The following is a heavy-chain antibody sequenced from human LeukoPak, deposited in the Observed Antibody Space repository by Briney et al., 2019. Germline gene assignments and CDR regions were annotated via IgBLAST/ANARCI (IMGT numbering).Heavy chain of an antibody. Sequence: PGGSLRLSCAASGFTFSSYWMSWVRQAPGKGLEWVANIKQDGSEKYYVDSVKGRFTISRDNAKNSLYLQMNSLRAEDTAVYYCARDLGRCSGGSCYQPYYYYGMDVWGQGTTVTVSS. CDR1: GFTFSSYW. D-gene: IGHD2-15*01. CDR3: ARDLGRCSGGSCYQPYYYYGMDV. V-gene: IGHV3-7*01. J-gene: IGHJ6*02. CDR2: IKQDGSEK.